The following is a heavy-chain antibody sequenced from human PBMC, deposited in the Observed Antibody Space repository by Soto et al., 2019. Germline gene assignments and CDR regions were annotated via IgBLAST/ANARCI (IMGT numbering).Heavy chain of an antibody. D-gene: IGHD4-17*01. Sequence: EVQLLESGGGLVQPGGSLRLSCAASGFAFSSFAMSWVRQAPGKGLEWVSAISGRGVSTYYADSVKGRFTISRDNSKNTLYLQMNSLSAEDTAVYYCVADYAFFDYWGQGTLVTVSS. CDR2: ISGRGVST. CDR3: VADYAFFDY. V-gene: IGHV3-23*01. J-gene: IGHJ4*02. CDR1: GFAFSSFA.